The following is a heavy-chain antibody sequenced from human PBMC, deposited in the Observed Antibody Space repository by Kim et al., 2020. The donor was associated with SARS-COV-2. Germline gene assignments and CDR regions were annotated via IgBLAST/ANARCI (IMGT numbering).Heavy chain of an antibody. Sequence: GGSLRLSCTVSGFTFNTYWMSWVRQTPETGLEWVATIRQDGNEKHYVDSVKGRFTISRDNAKNSLYLQMDNLRVDDTALFYCMRGCGRPSCPYYFESWGQGTLVTVSS. CDR1: GFTFNTYW. CDR2: IRQDGNEK. D-gene: IGHD2-21*01. CDR3: MRGCGRPSCPYYFES. J-gene: IGHJ4*02. V-gene: IGHV3-7*04.